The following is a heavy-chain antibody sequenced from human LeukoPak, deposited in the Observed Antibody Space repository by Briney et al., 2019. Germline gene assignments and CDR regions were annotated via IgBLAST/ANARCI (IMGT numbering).Heavy chain of an antibody. D-gene: IGHD3-22*01. J-gene: IGHJ5*01. CDR1: GYTFTTYG. CDR2: ISAYNGNT. V-gene: IGHV1-18*01. CDR3: ARGLWNFYDDSGYNRDFDS. Sequence: GASVKVSCKASGYTFTTYGISWVRQAPGQGLEWMGWISAYNGNTNYAQKLQGRVTMTTDTSTSTAYMELRSLRSDDTAVYYCARGLWNFYDDSGYNRDFDSWGQGTLVTVSS.